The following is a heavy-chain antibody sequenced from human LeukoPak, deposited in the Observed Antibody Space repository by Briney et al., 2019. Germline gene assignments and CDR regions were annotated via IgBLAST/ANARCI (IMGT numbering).Heavy chain of an antibody. CDR1: GFTFSSYG. Sequence: GGSLRLSCAASGFTFSSYGMHWVRQAPGKGLEWVAVISYDGSNKYYADSVKGRFTISRDNSKNTLYLQMNSLRAEDTAVYYCAKGGRSSTSCYAMRGYYYYGMDVWGQGTTVTVSS. CDR2: ISYDGSNK. D-gene: IGHD2-2*01. J-gene: IGHJ6*02. CDR3: AKGGRSSTSCYAMRGYYYYGMDV. V-gene: IGHV3-30*18.